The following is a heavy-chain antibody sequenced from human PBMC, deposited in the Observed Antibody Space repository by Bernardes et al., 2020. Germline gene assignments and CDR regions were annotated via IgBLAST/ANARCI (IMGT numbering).Heavy chain of an antibody. CDR2: INHSGST. CDR1: GGSFSGYY. Sequence: SETLSLTCAVYGGSFSGYYWSWIRQPPGKGLEWIGEINHSGSTNYNPSLKSRVTISVDTSKNQFSLKLSSVTAADTAVYYCARAGPEPRVSYYGMDVWGKGTTVTVSS. V-gene: IGHV4-34*01. J-gene: IGHJ6*04. CDR3: ARAGPEPRVSYYGMDV. D-gene: IGHD1-1*01.